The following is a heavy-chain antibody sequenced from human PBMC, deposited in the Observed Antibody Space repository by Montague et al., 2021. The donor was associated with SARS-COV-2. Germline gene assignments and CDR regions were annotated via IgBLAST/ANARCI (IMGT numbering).Heavy chain of an antibody. CDR1: GGSITSSTYY. V-gene: IGHV4-39*02. CDR2: IYYGGNN. CDR3: ARTVGSDDAFDV. D-gene: IGHD4-11*01. Sequence: SETLSLTCTVSGGSITSSTYYWGWIRQPPGKGLEWIVSIYYGGNNFYNSSLKSRVAIYVDTSKNHFSLKLSPVTAADTAVYYCARTVGSDDAFDVWGQGTMVTVYS. J-gene: IGHJ3*01.